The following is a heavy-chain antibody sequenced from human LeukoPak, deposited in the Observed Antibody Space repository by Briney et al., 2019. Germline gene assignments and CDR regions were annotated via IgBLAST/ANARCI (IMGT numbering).Heavy chain of an antibody. CDR3: ARGLQWFGEYMRFDP. V-gene: IGHV3-33*01. CDR2: IWYDGGNK. Sequence: GGSLRLSCSASGFTFSTYGMHWVRQAPGKGLDWVAVIWYDGGNKFYGDSVKGRFTISRDNSKNTLYLQMNSLRADDTAVYYCARGLQWFGEYMRFDPWGQGTLVTVSS. CDR1: GFTFSTYG. J-gene: IGHJ5*02. D-gene: IGHD3-10*01.